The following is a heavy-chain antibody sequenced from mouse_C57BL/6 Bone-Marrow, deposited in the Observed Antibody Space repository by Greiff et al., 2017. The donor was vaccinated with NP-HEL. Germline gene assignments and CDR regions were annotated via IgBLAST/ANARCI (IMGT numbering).Heavy chain of an antibody. CDR2: IYPGGGYT. CDR3: AREGHYGYFFDY. D-gene: IGHD2-2*01. J-gene: IGHJ2*01. V-gene: IGHV1-63*01. Sequence: VKLMESGAELVRPGTSVKMSCKASGYTFTNYWIGWAKQRPGHGLEWIGDIYPGGGYTNYNEKFKGKATLTADKSSSTAYMQFSSLTSEDSAIYYCAREGHYGYFFDYWGQGTTLTVSS. CDR1: GYTFTNYW.